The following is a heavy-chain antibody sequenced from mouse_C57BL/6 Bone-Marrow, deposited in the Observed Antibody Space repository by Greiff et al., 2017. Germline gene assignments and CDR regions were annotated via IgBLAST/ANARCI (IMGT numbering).Heavy chain of an antibody. V-gene: IGHV1-69*01. CDR3: AREEGAVDYYGRLYAMDY. D-gene: IGHD1-1*01. CDR1: GYTFTSYW. J-gene: IGHJ4*01. CDR2: IDPSDSYT. Sequence: VQLQQPGAELVMPGASVKLSCKASGYTFTSYWMHWVKQRPGQGLEWIGEIDPSDSYTNYNQKFKGKSTLTVDKSSSTAYMQLSSLTSEDSAVYYSAREEGAVDYYGRLYAMDYWGQGTSVTVSS.